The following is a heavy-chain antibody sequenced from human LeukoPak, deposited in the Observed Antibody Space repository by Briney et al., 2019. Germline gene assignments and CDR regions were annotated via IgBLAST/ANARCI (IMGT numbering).Heavy chain of an antibody. D-gene: IGHD6-13*01. CDR3: ARTRRVSPLSSSWYDY. J-gene: IGHJ4*02. CDR1: GGTFSSYA. CDR2: IIPIFGTA. V-gene: IGHV1-69*06. Sequence: SVKVSCKASGGTFSSYAISWVRQAPGQGLEWMGGIIPIFGTANYAQKFQGRVTITADKSTSTAYMELSSLRSEDTAVYYCARTRRVSPLSSSWYDYWGQGTLVTVSS.